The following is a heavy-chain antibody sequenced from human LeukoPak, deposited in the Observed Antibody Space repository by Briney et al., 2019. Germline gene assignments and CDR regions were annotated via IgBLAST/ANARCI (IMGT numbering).Heavy chain of an antibody. CDR1: GYTFTSSD. V-gene: IGHV1-8*02. D-gene: IGHD6-19*01. J-gene: IGHJ3*02. CDR2: MNPKSGNT. CDR3: TRGRHSGVGSGWFGLGLDI. Sequence: ASVKVSCKASGYTFTSSDINWVRQATGQGLEWMGWMNPKSGNTGYSQKFQGRVTMTRNTSINTAYMELRSLRSEDTAVFYCTRGRHSGVGSGWFGLGLDIWGQGTVVTVSS.